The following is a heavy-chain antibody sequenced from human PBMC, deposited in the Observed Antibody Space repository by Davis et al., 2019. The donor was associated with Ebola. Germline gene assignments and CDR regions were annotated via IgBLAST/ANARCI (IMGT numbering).Heavy chain of an antibody. V-gene: IGHV3-48*04. J-gene: IGHJ6*02. CDR1: GFTFSSYA. D-gene: IGHD5-12*01. CDR3: ARGGYSGYDIRSSGWLGGMDV. CDR2: ISSSGSTI. Sequence: GGSLRLSCAASGFTFSSYAMHWVRQAPGKGLEWVSYISSSGSTIYYADSVKGRFTISWDNAKNSLYLQMNSLRAEDTAVYYCARGGYSGYDIRSSGWLGGMDVWGQGTTVTVSS.